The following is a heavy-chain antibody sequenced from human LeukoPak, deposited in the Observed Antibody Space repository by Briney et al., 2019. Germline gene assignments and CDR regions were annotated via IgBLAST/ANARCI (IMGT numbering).Heavy chain of an antibody. J-gene: IGHJ4*02. Sequence: SETLSLTCTVSGGSISTYYWSWIRQPVGKGLEWIGRIYTSGSTNYNPSLKSRVTMSVDTSKNQFSLKLSSVTAADTAVYYCARQIISGCSGGSCLRPSDYWGQGALVTVSS. CDR3: ARQIISGCSGGSCLRPSDY. CDR1: GGSISTYY. D-gene: IGHD2-15*01. V-gene: IGHV4-4*07. CDR2: IYTSGST.